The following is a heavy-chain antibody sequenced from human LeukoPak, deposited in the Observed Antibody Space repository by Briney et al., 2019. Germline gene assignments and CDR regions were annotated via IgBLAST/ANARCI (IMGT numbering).Heavy chain of an antibody. D-gene: IGHD2-8*01. J-gene: IGHJ4*02. CDR2: ISGSGGST. CDR3: AKDPSCINDVCHGDFDY. CDR1: GFIFSSYA. Sequence: GGSLRLSCAASGFIFSSYAMSWVRQAPGKGLEWVSTISGSGGSTYYADSVKGRFTISRDNSKNTVYLQTNSLRAEDTAVYYCAKDPSCINDVCHGDFDYWGQGTLVTVSS. V-gene: IGHV3-23*01.